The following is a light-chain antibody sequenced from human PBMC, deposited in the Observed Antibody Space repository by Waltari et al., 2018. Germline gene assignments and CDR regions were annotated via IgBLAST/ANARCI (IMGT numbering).Light chain of an antibody. J-gene: IGKJ1*01. V-gene: IGKV3-20*01. CDR3: QMYVRLPVT. CDR2: GAS. CDR1: QSVGRS. Sequence: ETVLTQSTGTLSLSPGEGATLSCRGSQSVGRSLVWYQQKPGRAPGRLIYGASTRSTGIPDGFTGSGSGTDFSLTIRRLEPEDFAVYYCQMYVRLPVTFGQGSKV.